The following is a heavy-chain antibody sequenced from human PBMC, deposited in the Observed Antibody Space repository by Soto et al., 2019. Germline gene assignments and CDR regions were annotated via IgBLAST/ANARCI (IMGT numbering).Heavy chain of an antibody. D-gene: IGHD2-2*01. V-gene: IGHV1-18*01. CDR2: ISLYSDGT. CDR1: GYTFSNYG. J-gene: IGHJ5*02. CDR3: ARVVPGAEAWFGP. Sequence: ASVKVSCKPSGYTFSNYGITWVLQAPGQPLEWLGWISLYSDGTNYAQKFQGRVSMTTDTSTTTAYMELRSLRSDDTAVYYCARVVPGAEAWFGPWGQGTLVTVSS.